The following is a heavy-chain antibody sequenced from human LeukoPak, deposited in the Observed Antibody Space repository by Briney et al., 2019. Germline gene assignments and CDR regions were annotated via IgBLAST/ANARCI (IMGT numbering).Heavy chain of an antibody. V-gene: IGHV4-30-2*01. CDR2: IYHSGST. Sequence: SETLSLTCAVSGGSLSSGGYSWSWIRQPPGKGLEWIGYIYHSGSTYYNPSLKSRVTISVDRSKNQFSLKLSSVTAADTAVYYCARGGLTVPFDYWGQGTLVTVSS. CDR1: GGSLSSGGYS. CDR3: ARGGLTVPFDY. J-gene: IGHJ4*02. D-gene: IGHD3-10*01.